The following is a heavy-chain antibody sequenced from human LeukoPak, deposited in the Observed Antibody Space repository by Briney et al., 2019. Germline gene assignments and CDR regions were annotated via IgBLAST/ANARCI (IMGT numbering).Heavy chain of an antibody. CDR3: ARDHQQLVHGSLIDY. J-gene: IGHJ4*02. V-gene: IGHV3-7*03. Sequence: PGGSLRLSCAASGFTFSSYWMSWVRQAPGKGVEWVANIKQDGSEKYYLDSVKGRFTISRDNAKNSLYLQMNSLRAEDTAVYYCARDHQQLVHGSLIDYWGQGTLVTVSS. CDR1: GFTFSSYW. D-gene: IGHD6-13*01. CDR2: IKQDGSEK.